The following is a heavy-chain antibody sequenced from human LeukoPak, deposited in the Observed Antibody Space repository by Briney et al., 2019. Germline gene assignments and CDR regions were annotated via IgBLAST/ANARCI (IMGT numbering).Heavy chain of an antibody. J-gene: IGHJ4*02. Sequence: PGGSLRLSCAASGFTFSSYSMSWVRQAPGKGLEWVGRIKSKTDGGTTDYAAPVKGRFTISRDDSKNTLYLQMNSLQTEDTAVYYCMRAYPYDYWGQGTLVTVSS. CDR2: IKSKTDGGTT. CDR3: MRAYPYDY. V-gene: IGHV3-15*01. CDR1: GFTFSSYS.